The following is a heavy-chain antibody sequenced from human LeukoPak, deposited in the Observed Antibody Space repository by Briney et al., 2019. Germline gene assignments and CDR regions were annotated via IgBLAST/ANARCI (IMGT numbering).Heavy chain of an antibody. V-gene: IGHV1-3*01. CDR3: ARDKGAAGTRGSDP. CDR1: GYTFTSYA. D-gene: IGHD6-13*01. CDR2: INAGNGNT. Sequence: GASVKVSCKASGYTFTSYAMHWVRQAPGQRLEWMGWINAGNGNTKYSQKFQGRVTITRDTSASTAYMELSSLRSDDTAVYYCARDKGAAGTRGSDPWGQGTLVTVSS. J-gene: IGHJ5*02.